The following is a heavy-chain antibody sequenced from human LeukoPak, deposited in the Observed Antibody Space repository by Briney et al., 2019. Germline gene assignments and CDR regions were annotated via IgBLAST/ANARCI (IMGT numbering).Heavy chain of an antibody. CDR1: GFTFSSYA. CDR3: AKPPGPYFSSTSCYAYFEH. Sequence: PGGSLRLSCAASGFTFSSYAMSWVRQAPGKGLEWVSAISGSGGSTYYADSVKGRFTISRDNSKNTLYLQMNSLRAEDTAVYYCAKPPGPYFSSTSCYAYFEHWGQGTLVTVSS. V-gene: IGHV3-23*01. CDR2: ISGSGGST. J-gene: IGHJ4*02. D-gene: IGHD2-2*01.